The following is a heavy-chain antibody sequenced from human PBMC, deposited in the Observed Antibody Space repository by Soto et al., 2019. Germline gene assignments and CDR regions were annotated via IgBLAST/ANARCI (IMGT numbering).Heavy chain of an antibody. CDR3: ARANIVVVTAIQYFDY. J-gene: IGHJ4*02. CDR1: GGSVSSGIYY. D-gene: IGHD2-21*02. CDR2: IYYSGST. Sequence: PSETLSLTCTVSGGSVSSGIYYLSWIRQPPGKGLEWIGYIYYSGSTNYNPSLKSRVTISVDTSKNQFSLKLSSVTAADTAVYYCARANIVVVTAIQYFDYWGQGTLVTVSS. V-gene: IGHV4-61*01.